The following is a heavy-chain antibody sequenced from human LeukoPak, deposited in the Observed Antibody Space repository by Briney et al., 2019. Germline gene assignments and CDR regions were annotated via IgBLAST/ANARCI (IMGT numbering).Heavy chain of an antibody. CDR1: GYSLTELS. D-gene: IGHD2-2*01. J-gene: IGHJ4*02. CDR3: ARDQFRSSTSSFDY. Sequence: ASVKVSCKVSGYSLTELSIHWVRQAPGQGLEWMGWINPMNDGTNYADKFRGRVTMTTDASTSTAYVELSSLRSDDTAVYYCARDQFRSSTSSFDYWGQGTLVIVSS. CDR2: INPMNDGT. V-gene: IGHV1-2*07.